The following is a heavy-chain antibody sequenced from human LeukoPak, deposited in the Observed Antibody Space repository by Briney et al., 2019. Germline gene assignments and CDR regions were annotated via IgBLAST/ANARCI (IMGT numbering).Heavy chain of an antibody. J-gene: IGHJ4*02. Sequence: GGSLRLSCAASGFTFSNAWMSWVRQAPGKGLEWVGRIKSKTDGGTTDYAAPVKGRFTISRDDSKNTLYLQMNSLRAEDTAVYYCAKGHGGYCSSTSCYGFAYWGQGALVTVSS. CDR1: GFTFSNAW. CDR2: IKSKTDGGTT. CDR3: AKGHGGYCSSTSCYGFAY. D-gene: IGHD2-2*01. V-gene: IGHV3-15*01.